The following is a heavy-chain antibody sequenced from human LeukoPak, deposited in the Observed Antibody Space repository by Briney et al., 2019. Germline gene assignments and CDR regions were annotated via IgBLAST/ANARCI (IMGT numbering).Heavy chain of an antibody. V-gene: IGHV1-18*01. J-gene: IGHJ4*02. Sequence: ASVKVSCKASGYTFTSYGISWVRQAPGKGVEWMGWITGYTGNTNYAQKMQGRVTMTTDTSTSTAYMELRSLRSDDTAVYYCARWVGSGWYGDYWGQGTLVTVSS. CDR2: ITGYTGNT. CDR3: ARWVGSGWYGDY. CDR1: GYTFTSYG. D-gene: IGHD6-19*01.